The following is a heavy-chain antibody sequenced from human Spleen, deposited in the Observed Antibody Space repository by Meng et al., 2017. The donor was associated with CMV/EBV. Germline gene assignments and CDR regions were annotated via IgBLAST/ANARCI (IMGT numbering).Heavy chain of an antibody. J-gene: IGHJ4*02. CDR3: TRLGDDFDY. D-gene: IGHD3-10*01. CDR1: GFIFSGST. Sequence: GESLKISCAASGFIFSGSTIHWVRQDSGKGLEWVGRIRSKPYSSATAYAESVKGRFTISRDDSKNTAYLQMNSLRTEDTAGYYCTRLGDDFDYWGQGTLVTVSS. V-gene: IGHV3-73*01. CDR2: IRSKPYSSAT.